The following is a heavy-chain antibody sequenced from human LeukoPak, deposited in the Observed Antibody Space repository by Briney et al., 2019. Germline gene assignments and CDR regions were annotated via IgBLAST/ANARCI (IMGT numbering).Heavy chain of an antibody. D-gene: IGHD6-13*01. CDR1: GYSFNSYG. CDR2: INTHSGNT. CDR3: ARGVGIAAVGSFYYYMDV. V-gene: IGHV1-18*03. J-gene: IGHJ6*03. Sequence: ASVKVSCKASGYSFNSYGINWVRQAPGQGLEWMGWINTHSGNTNYAQKFQGRVTMTTDTSTSTAYMELKSLRSDDMAVYYCARGVGIAAVGSFYYYMDVWGKGTTVTVSS.